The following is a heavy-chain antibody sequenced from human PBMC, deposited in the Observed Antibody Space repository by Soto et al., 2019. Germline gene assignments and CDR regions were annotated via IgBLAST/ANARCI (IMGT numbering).Heavy chain of an antibody. CDR2: IVVGSGNT. J-gene: IGHJ6*02. Sequence: SVKVSCKASGFTFTSSAVQWVRQARGQRLEWIGWIVVGSGNTNYAQKFQERVTITRDMSTSTAYMELSSLRSEDTAVYYCAADRGNIVATIDYYYSMDVWGQGTTVTVSS. D-gene: IGHD5-12*01. V-gene: IGHV1-58*01. CDR3: AADRGNIVATIDYYYSMDV. CDR1: GFTFTSSA.